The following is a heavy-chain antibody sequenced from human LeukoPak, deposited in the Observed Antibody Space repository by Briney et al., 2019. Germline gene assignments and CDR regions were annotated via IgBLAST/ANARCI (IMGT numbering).Heavy chain of an antibody. CDR3: ARGLVGDSGSYF. CDR1: GGTFSSYA. D-gene: IGHD1-26*01. J-gene: IGHJ4*02. Sequence: GSSVKVSCTASGGTFSSYAISWVRQAPGPGLEWMGGIIPIFGTANYAQKFQGRVTITTDDSTSTAYMELSSLRSEDTAVYYCARGLVGDSGSYFWGQGTLVTVSS. V-gene: IGHV1-69*05. CDR2: IIPIFGTA.